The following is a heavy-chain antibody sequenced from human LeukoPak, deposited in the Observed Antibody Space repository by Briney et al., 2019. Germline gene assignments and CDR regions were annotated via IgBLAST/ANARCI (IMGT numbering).Heavy chain of an antibody. CDR3: MRQGLGGAGR. D-gene: IGHD6-19*01. CDR2: IFSGGDT. J-gene: IGHJ4*02. V-gene: IGHV3-66*02. Sequence: PGGSLRLSCAAPGFTVSSNHMNWVRQAPGKGLEWVSVIFSGGDTSYADSVKGRFTISRDSSKNTLFLQMNSLTPEDTAVYYCMRQGLGGAGRWGQGTLVTVSS. CDR1: GFTVSSNH.